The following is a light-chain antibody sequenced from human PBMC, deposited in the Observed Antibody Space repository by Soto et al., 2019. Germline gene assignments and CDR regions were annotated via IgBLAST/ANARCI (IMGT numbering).Light chain of an antibody. CDR3: LQYETYRT. V-gene: IGKV1-5*01. CDR1: QNVNPW. Sequence: DIQMTQSPSSLSASVGDRVTITCRASQNVNPWLAWYQQKPGKAPNLLIYDASSLQSGVPSRFSGSGSGTEFTLTISSLQPDDFASYFCLQYETYRTFGQGTKVDIK. J-gene: IGKJ1*01. CDR2: DAS.